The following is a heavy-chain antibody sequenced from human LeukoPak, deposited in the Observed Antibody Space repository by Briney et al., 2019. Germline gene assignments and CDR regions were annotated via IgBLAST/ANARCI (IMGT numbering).Heavy chain of an antibody. V-gene: IGHV3-74*01. CDR2: INSDGSWT. Sequence: GGSLRLSCAASGNYWMHWVRQAPGKGLVWVSHINSDGSWTSYADSVKGRFTISRDNSKNTLYLQMNNLRAEDTAIYYCARVGSRYCSGANCYDGFWGQGTLVSVSS. CDR1: GNYW. J-gene: IGHJ4*02. D-gene: IGHD2-15*01. CDR3: ARVGSRYCSGANCYDGF.